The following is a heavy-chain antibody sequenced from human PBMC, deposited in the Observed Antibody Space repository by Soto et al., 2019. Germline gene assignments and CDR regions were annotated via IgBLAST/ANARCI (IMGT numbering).Heavy chain of an antibody. Sequence: PSDTLSPSCTVCCCSISSGHDYWIWILQPPGKGLEWIGYIYYSGSTYYNPSLKSRVTISVDTSKNQFSLKLSSVTAADTALYYCAKATATGGGAFDICGQGTMVTVSS. J-gene: IGHJ3*02. CDR2: IYYSGST. V-gene: IGHV4-30-4*02. CDR1: CCSISSGHDY. CDR3: AKATATGGGAFDI. D-gene: IGHD2-8*02.